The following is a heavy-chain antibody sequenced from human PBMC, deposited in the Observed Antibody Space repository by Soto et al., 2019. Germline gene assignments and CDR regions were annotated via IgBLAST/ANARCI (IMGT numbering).Heavy chain of an antibody. CDR1: GGSISSYY. CDR2: IYYSGST. CDR3: ARCSDSGGNSLEAHFDN. J-gene: IGHJ4*01. D-gene: IGHD4-17*01. Sequence: PSETLSLPCTASGGSISSYYWSWIRQPPGKGLEWIGYIYYSGSTNYKASLKSRVTISVDTSKNQYSLKLSSVTAADTAVYYCARCSDSGGNSLEAHFDNWGQGTLVTVSS. V-gene: IGHV4-59*01.